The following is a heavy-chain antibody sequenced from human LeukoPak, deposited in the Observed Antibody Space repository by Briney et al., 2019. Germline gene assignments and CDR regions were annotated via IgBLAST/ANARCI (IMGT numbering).Heavy chain of an antibody. CDR2: ISWNSDNI. J-gene: IGHJ5*01. Sequence: PGKSLRLSCEPSGFTFDDYAMHWVRQTPGKGLEWVSGISWNSDNIGYADSVKGRFTIYRDNAKNSLYLQMNSLKAEDTALYYCAKARRFGELFLMALDSWGQGTLVTVSS. CDR1: GFTFDDYA. D-gene: IGHD3-10*01. CDR3: AKARRFGELFLMALDS. V-gene: IGHV3-9*01.